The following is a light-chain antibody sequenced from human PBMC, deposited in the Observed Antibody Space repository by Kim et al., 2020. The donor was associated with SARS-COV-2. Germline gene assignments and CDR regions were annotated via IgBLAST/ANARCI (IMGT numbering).Light chain of an antibody. Sequence: DIQVTQSPSTLSASVGDRVTITCRVSQSVSNWLAWYQQKPGRAPKLLIYDASSLESGVPSRFSGSGFGTEFTLTISSLQPDDFATYYCQRYNDHFGGGTQVEIK. V-gene: IGKV1-5*01. J-gene: IGKJ4*01. CDR2: DAS. CDR3: QRYNDH. CDR1: QSVSNW.